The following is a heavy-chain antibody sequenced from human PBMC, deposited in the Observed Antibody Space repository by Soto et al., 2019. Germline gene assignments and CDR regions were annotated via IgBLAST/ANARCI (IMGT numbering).Heavy chain of an antibody. D-gene: IGHD5-18*01. CDR3: ARALSGYSYGPLDS. J-gene: IGHJ4*02. V-gene: IGHV4-59*08. CDR1: GRSISNYY. Sequence: PSETLSLTCTVSGRSISNYYWSWIRQPPGKELEWIGHIFYIGSTKYSPALQSRVTISVDTSKNQFSLKLSSVTAADTAVYYCARALSGYSYGPLDSWGQGTLVTVSS. CDR2: IFYIGST.